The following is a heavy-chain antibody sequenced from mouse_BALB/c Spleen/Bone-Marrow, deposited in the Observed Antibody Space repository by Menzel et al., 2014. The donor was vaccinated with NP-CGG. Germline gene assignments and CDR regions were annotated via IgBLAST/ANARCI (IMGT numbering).Heavy chain of an antibody. CDR2: INVNGDTT. CDR1: GFTFSNYG. D-gene: IGHD2-4*01. V-gene: IGHV5-6-3*01. Sequence: EVHLVESGGGLVQPGGSLKLSCAASGFTFSNYGTSWVRQTPDKRLEMIATINVNGDTTYHPDSVKGRFTISRDNVKNTLYLQMSSLKSEDTAMYYCARGYDYSSWFAYWGQGTLVTVSA. CDR3: ARGYDYSSWFAY. J-gene: IGHJ3*01.